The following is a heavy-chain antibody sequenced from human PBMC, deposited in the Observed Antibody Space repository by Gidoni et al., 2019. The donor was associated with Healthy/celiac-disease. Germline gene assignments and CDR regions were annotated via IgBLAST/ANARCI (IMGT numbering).Heavy chain of an antibody. D-gene: IGHD5-18*01. CDR3: AKARGFTYGIDAFDI. J-gene: IGHJ3*02. Sequence: EVQLVESGGDLVQPGTSLRLSCEVSGFTFDDYAMRWVRQGPGKGLEWVSGINWNSASAGYAESVEGRFTISRDNAKKSLYLQMTSLRPEDTAVYYCAKARGFTYGIDAFDIWGHGTMVTVSS. CDR1: GFTFDDYA. V-gene: IGHV3-9*01. CDR2: INWNSASA.